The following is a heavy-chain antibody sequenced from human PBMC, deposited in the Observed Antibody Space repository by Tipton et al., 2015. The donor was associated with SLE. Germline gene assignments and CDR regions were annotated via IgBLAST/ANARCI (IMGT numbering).Heavy chain of an antibody. CDR3: ANTEYVFFNGDF. J-gene: IGHJ4*02. CDR2: IYYTGST. Sequence: TLSLTCTVSGVSINSHYWSWIRQLPGKGLEWIGYIYYTGSTNYNPSLKSRVTISLDTSKKQFSLNLRFVTAADTAVYYCANTEYVFFNGDFWGQGKPVTVSS. D-gene: IGHD2/OR15-2a*01. V-gene: IGHV4-59*11. CDR1: GVSINSHY.